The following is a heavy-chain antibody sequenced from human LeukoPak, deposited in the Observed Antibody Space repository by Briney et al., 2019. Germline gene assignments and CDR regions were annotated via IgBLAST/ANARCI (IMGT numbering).Heavy chain of an antibody. Sequence: SETLSLTCTVSGDSISSSTYYWGWIRRPPGKGLEWIGSIYYSGSTYYNPSLKSRVTISVDTSKNQFSLKLTSVTAADTAVYYCASLGVFGVVKKDYWGQGTLVTVSS. D-gene: IGHD3-3*01. V-gene: IGHV4-39*01. CDR2: IYYSGST. J-gene: IGHJ4*02. CDR3: ASLGVFGVVKKDY. CDR1: GDSISSSTYY.